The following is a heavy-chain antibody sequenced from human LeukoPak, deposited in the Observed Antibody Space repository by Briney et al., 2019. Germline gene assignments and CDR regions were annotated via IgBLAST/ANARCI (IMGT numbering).Heavy chain of an antibody. V-gene: IGHV3-23*01. D-gene: IGHD1-26*01. CDR2: ISGIGDT. CDR1: GFTFSSSA. Sequence: GGSLRLSCAPSGFTFSSSAMSSVRQAPGKGLEWVSGISGIGDTYYADSVRGRFTISRDNSKNTLYLQMNNLRAEDTAVYYCAKAGSIKFDYWGQGTVVTVSS. CDR3: AKAGSIKFDY. J-gene: IGHJ4*02.